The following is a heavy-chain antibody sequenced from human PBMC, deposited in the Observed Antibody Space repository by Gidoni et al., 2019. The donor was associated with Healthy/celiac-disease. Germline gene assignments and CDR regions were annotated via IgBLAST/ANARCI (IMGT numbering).Heavy chain of an antibody. V-gene: IGHV3-33*01. J-gene: IGHJ4*02. Sequence: QVQLVESGGGVVQPGRSLRLSCAASGFTFSSYGMHWVRQAPGKGLEWVAVIWYDGSNKYYADSVKGRFTISRDNSKNTLYLQMNSLRAEDTAVYYCARGSMVRGVITPYFDYWGQGTLVTVSS. D-gene: IGHD3-10*01. CDR1: GFTFSSYG. CDR3: ARGSMVRGVITPYFDY. CDR2: IWYDGSNK.